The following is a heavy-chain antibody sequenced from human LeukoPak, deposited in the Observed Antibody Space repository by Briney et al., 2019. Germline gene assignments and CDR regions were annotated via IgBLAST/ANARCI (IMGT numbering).Heavy chain of an antibody. D-gene: IGHD3-22*01. CDR3: ARGFYDSSGYYGGAYYFDY. CDR2: IIPIFGTA. Sequence: GASVKVSCKASGGTFSSYAISWVRQAPGQGLEWMGRIIPIFGTANYAHKFQGRVMITTDESTSTAYMELSSLRSEDTAVYYCARGFYDSSGYYGGAYYFDYWGQGTLVTVSS. J-gene: IGHJ4*02. V-gene: IGHV1-69*05. CDR1: GGTFSSYA.